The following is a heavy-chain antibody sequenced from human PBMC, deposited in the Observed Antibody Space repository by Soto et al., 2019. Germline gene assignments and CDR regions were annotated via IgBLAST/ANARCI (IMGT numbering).Heavy chain of an antibody. D-gene: IGHD3-10*01. V-gene: IGHV4-59*01. CDR1: GDPMSSYY. CDR2: IHYTGST. J-gene: IGHJ4*02. Sequence: LTCTVSGDPMSSYYWNWIRQTPGKGLEWIGYIHYTGSTNYNPSLKSRVTISVDTSKNQFSLKLSSVTAADTAVYYCAREGSYYYGSGSSVRLYYFDYWGQGTLVTVSS. CDR3: AREGSYYYGSGSSVRLYYFDY.